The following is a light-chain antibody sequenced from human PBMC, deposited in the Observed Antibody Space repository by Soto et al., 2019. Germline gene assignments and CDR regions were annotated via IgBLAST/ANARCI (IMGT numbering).Light chain of an antibody. CDR3: QQRSNWPLS. Sequence: IVLTQSPATLSLSPGERAALSCRASQSVSSHLAWYQQKPGQAPRLLIYDASNRATGIPARFSGSGSGTDFTLIISSPEPEDFAVYYCQQRSNWPLSFGGGTKGEIK. CDR1: QSVSSH. V-gene: IGKV3-11*01. CDR2: DAS. J-gene: IGKJ4*01.